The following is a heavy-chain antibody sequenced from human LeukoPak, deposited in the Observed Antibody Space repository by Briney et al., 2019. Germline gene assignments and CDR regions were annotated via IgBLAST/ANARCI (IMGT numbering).Heavy chain of an antibody. CDR2: MSPNSGNT. V-gene: IGHV1-8*01. Sequence: ASVKVSCKASGYTFTTYDLNWVRQATGQGLEWMGWMSPNSGNTGYAQKFQGRVTMTRNISITTAYMELSNLTSEDTAVYYCARRIRGAPTDYWGQGTLVTVSS. CDR3: ARRIRGAPTDY. CDR1: GYTFTTYD. J-gene: IGHJ4*02. D-gene: IGHD3-10*01.